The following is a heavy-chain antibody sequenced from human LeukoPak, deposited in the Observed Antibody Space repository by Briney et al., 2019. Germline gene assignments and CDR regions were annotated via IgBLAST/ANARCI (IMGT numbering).Heavy chain of an antibody. CDR3: AKGSIAAHDAKTTLDY. J-gene: IGHJ4*02. Sequence: GGSLRLSCAASGFILRSYAMSWVRQAPGKGLEWVSAISGSGGSTYYVDSVRGRFTISRDNSKNTLYVQMNSLRVEDTAVYYCAKGSIAAHDAKTTLDYWGQGTLVTVSS. CDR2: ISGSGGST. CDR1: GFILRSYA. V-gene: IGHV3-23*01. D-gene: IGHD6-13*01.